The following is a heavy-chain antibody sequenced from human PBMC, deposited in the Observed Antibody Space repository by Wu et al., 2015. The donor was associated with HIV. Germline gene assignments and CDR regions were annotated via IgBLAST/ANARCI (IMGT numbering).Heavy chain of an antibody. D-gene: IGHD2-2*01. CDR1: GGTFSNYA. CDR3: ARVYSSTWYDFFDS. J-gene: IGHJ4*02. V-gene: IGHV1-69*05. CDR2: FIPIFDVA. Sequence: QVQVVQSGAEMKKPGSSVKVSCKASGGTFSNYAIIWVRQGPGQGLEWVGGFIPIFDVAQYAQNFRDRVTITTDESTSTTYLELSSLTSEDTAIYFCARVYSSTWYDFFDSWGQGTLVTVSS.